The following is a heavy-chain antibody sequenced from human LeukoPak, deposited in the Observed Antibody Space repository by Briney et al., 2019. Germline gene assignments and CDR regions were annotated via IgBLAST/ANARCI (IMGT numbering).Heavy chain of an antibody. CDR3: ARALTYYYDSSGSPDAFDI. CDR2: IYYSGST. V-gene: IGHV4-38-2*02. J-gene: IGHJ3*02. CDR1: GYSISSGYY. D-gene: IGHD3-22*01. Sequence: SETLSLTCTVSGYSISSGYYWGWIRQPPGKGLAWIGSIYYSGSTYYNPSLKSRVTISVDTSKNQFSLKLSSVTAADTAVYYCARALTYYYDSSGSPDAFDIWGQGTMVTVSS.